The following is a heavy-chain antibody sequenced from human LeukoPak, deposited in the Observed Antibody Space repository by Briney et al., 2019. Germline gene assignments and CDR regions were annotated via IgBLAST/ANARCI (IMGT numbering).Heavy chain of an antibody. CDR1: GGPISSSNW. Sequence: SETLSLTCAVSGGPISSSNWWSWVRQPPGKGLEWIGQIHQSGSTNCNPSLQSRVTISVDKSKNQFSLKLTSVTAADTAVYYCAGEGYNSGSAFDYWGQGTLVTVSS. J-gene: IGHJ4*02. D-gene: IGHD5-24*01. CDR3: AGEGYNSGSAFDY. V-gene: IGHV4-4*02. CDR2: IHQSGST.